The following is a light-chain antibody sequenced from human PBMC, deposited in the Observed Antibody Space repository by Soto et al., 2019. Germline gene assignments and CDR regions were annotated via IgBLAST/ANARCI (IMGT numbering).Light chain of an antibody. CDR3: QQYGSSPTWT. Sequence: DIQMTQSPSSLSASVGDRVTITCGASQGIRNDLGWYQQKPGKAPKRLIYAASSLQSGVPSRFSGSGSGTDFTLTISRLEPEDFAVYYCQQYGSSPTWTFGQGTKVDI. V-gene: IGKV1-17*01. J-gene: IGKJ1*01. CDR1: QGIRND. CDR2: AAS.